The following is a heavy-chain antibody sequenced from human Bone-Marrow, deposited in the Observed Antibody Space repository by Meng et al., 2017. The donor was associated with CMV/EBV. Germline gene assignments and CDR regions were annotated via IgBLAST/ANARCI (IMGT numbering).Heavy chain of an antibody. CDR1: GFTFSSYG. V-gene: IGHV3-30*02. Sequence: GESLKISCAASGFTFSSYGMHWVRQAPGKGLEWVAFIRYDGSNKYYADSVKGRFTISRDNSKNTLYLQMNSLRAEDTAVYYCAKDRDGYNLSPFGDWGQRNLV. J-gene: IGHJ4*02. CDR2: IRYDGSNK. D-gene: IGHD5-24*01. CDR3: AKDRDGYNLSPFGD.